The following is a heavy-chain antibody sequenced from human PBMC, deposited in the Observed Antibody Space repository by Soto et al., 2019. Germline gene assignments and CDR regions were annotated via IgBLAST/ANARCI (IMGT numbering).Heavy chain of an antibody. V-gene: IGHV4-4*02. CDR1: SGSISSSNW. CDR3: ARGGRYYDILTGYKNWFDP. D-gene: IGHD3-9*01. J-gene: IGHJ5*02. CDR2: IYHSGST. Sequence: SETLSLTCAVSSGSISSSNWWSWVRQPPGKGLEWIGEIYHSGSTNYNPSLKSRVTISVDTSKNQFSLKPSSVTAADTAVYYCARGGRYYDILTGYKNWFDPWGQGTLVTVS.